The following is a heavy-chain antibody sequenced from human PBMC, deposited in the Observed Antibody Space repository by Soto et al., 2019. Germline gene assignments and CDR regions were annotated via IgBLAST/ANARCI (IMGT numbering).Heavy chain of an antibody. CDR1: GFIFSSYA. CDR2: ISSNGGST. CDR3: ARQWLDPYYFDY. V-gene: IGHV3-64*01. D-gene: IGHD6-19*01. J-gene: IGHJ4*02. Sequence: EVQLVESGGGLVQPGGSLRLSCAASGFIFSSYAMHWVRQAPGKGLEYVSAISSNGGSTYYANSVKGRFTISRDNSKNTLYLQMGSLRAEDMAVYYCARQWLDPYYFDYWGQGTLVTVSS.